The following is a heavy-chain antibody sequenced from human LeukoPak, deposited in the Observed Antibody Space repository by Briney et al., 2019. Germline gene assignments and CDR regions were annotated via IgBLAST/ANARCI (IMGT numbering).Heavy chain of an antibody. CDR1: GFTFSGSA. Sequence: GGPLRLSCAASGFTFSGSAMHWVRQASGKGLEWVGRIRSKANSYATAYAASVKGRFTISRDDSKNTAYLQMNSLKTEDTAVYCCATLGPDSSGYYRVDYWGQGTLVTVSS. CDR3: ATLGPDSSGYYRVDY. V-gene: IGHV3-73*01. CDR2: IRSKANSYAT. D-gene: IGHD3-22*01. J-gene: IGHJ4*02.